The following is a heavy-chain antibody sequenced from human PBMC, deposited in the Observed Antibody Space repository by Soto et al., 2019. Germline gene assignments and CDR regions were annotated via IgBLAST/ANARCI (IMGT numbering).Heavy chain of an antibody. CDR1: GDSVSSNSAA. J-gene: IGHJ6*03. Sequence: QVQLQQSGPGLVRPSQTLSLTCAISGDSVSSNSAAWNWIRQSPSRGLEWLGRTYYRSRWYNDYAFSVKSRINVNPDTSTNQFSLHLNSVTPEDTAVYYCAGTTSLQWYYMDVWDKGTTVTVSS. CDR3: AGTTSLQWYYMDV. CDR2: TYYRSRWYN. V-gene: IGHV6-1*01. D-gene: IGHD1-1*01.